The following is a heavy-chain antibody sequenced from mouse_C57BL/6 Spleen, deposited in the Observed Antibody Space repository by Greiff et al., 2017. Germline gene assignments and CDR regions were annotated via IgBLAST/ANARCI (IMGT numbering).Heavy chain of an antibody. CDR1: GYTFTSYW. J-gene: IGHJ2*01. Sequence: QVQLQQPGAELVKPGASVQLSCKASGYTFTSYWMHWVKQRPGQGLEWIGMIHPNSGSTNYNEKFKSKATLTVDKYSSTAYMQLSSLTSEDSAVYYCARDRDGNDWGYYFDYWGQGTTLTVSS. CDR3: ARDRDGNDWGYYFDY. CDR2: IHPNSGST. D-gene: IGHD4-1*01. V-gene: IGHV1-64*01.